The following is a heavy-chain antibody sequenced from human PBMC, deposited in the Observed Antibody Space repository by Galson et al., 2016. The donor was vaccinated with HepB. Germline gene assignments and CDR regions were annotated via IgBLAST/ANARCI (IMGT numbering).Heavy chain of an antibody. Sequence: SLRLSCAASGFIFSTYSMNWVRQAPGKGLEWVSSISSGSAYRYYADSVKGRFTISRDNAKKSLYLQMNSLSAKDTAVYYCARMRYSSGWLDGFDIWGQGTMVTVSS. V-gene: IGHV3-21*01. CDR2: ISSGSAYR. D-gene: IGHD6-19*01. J-gene: IGHJ3*02. CDR1: GFIFSTYS. CDR3: ARMRYSSGWLDGFDI.